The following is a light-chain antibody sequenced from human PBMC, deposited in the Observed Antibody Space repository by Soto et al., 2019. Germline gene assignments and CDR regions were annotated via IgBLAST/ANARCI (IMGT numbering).Light chain of an antibody. CDR1: HSINDD. Sequence: MTQSPATLPVSPVERVTLSCRASHSINDDVAWYQQKPGQPPTLVMYRSSARAIGIPARFSGSGSGTDFTLTISSLEPEDFAVYFCQHRSSWPLTFGGGTKVDIK. J-gene: IGKJ4*01. CDR3: QHRSSWPLT. V-gene: IGKV3-11*01. CDR2: RSS.